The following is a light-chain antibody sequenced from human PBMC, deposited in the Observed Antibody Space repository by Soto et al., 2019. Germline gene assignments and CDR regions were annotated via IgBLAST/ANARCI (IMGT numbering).Light chain of an antibody. CDR1: QSVFYSSSNKNY. J-gene: IGKJ3*01. V-gene: IGKV4-1*01. CDR2: WAS. Sequence: DIVMTQSPDSLPVSLGERATINCKSSQSVFYSSSNKNYLAWYQQKPGQHPKLLISWASTRESGVPDRFSGSGSGTDFTLTISSLQAEDVAVYYCQQYYTTPLTFGPGTKVDIK. CDR3: QQYYTTPLT.